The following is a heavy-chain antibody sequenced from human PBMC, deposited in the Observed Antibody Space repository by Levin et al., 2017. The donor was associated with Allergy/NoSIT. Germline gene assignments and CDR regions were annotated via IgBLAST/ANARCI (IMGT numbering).Heavy chain of an antibody. CDR1: GFTFSSYA. D-gene: IGHD3-3*01. Sequence: GESLKISCAASGFTFSSYAMSWVRQAPGKGLEWVSAISGSGGSTYYADSVKGRFTISRDNSKNTLYLQMNSLRAEDTAVYYCASHYDFWSGYYDYWGQGTLVTVSS. V-gene: IGHV3-23*01. J-gene: IGHJ4*02. CDR2: ISGSGGST. CDR3: ASHYDFWSGYYDY.